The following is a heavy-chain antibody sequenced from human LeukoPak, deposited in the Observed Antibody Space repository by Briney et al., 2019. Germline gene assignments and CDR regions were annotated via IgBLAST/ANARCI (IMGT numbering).Heavy chain of an antibody. CDR1: GFTFSSYG. CDR2: ISYDGSNK. Sequence: GGSLRLSCAASGFTFSSYGMHWVRQAPGKGLEWVAVISYDGSNKYYADSVKGRFTISRDNSKNTLYLQMNSLRAEDTAVYYCAKDLYSYGSGSYYSYYYGMDVWGQGTTVTVSS. CDR3: AKDLYSYGSGSYYSYYYGMDV. D-gene: IGHD3-10*01. V-gene: IGHV3-30*18. J-gene: IGHJ6*02.